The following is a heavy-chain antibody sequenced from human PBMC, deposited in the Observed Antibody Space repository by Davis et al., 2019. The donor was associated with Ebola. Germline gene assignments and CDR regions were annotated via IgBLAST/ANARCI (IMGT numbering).Heavy chain of an antibody. V-gene: IGHV3-21*01. D-gene: IGHD6-13*01. J-gene: IGHJ3*02. CDR3: ARDLSSRYAFDI. CDR1: GFTFSSYS. Sequence: PGGSLRLSCAASGFTFSSYSMNWVRQAPGKGLEWVSSISSSSSYIYYADSVKGRFTISRDNAKNSLYLQMNSLRAEDTAVYYCARDLSSRYAFDIWGQGTMVTVSS. CDR2: ISSSSSYI.